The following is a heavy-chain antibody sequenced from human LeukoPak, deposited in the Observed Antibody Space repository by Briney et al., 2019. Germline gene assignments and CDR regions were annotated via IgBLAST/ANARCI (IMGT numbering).Heavy chain of an antibody. CDR1: GYSISSGYY. CDR2: IRYIGST. Sequence: SETLSLTCTVSGYSISSGYYWSWIRQPPGKGLEWIGYIRYIGSTYYNPSLKSRVTMSMDTSTNQFSLNLSSVTAADTAVYYCARDQGSGDANFDYWGQGTLVTVSS. CDR3: ARDQGSGDANFDY. V-gene: IGHV4-61*01. J-gene: IGHJ4*02. D-gene: IGHD4-17*01.